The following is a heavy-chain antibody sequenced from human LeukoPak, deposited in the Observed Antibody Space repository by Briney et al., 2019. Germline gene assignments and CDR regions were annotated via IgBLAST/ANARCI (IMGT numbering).Heavy chain of an antibody. CDR2: IDNDGSDT. D-gene: IGHD1-14*01. V-gene: IGHV3-74*01. J-gene: IGHJ3*02. CDR3: ARGGFHHGFDI. Sequence: GGSLRLSCAASGFTCSSYWIHWVRQAPGKGLAWVSRIDNDGSDTIFADSVKGRFTLSRDNAKNTVYLQMNSLRAEDTAVYYCARGGFHHGFDIWGQGTMVTVS. CDR1: GFTCSSYW.